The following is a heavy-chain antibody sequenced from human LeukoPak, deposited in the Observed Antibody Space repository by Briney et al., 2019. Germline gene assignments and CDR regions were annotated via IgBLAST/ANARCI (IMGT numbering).Heavy chain of an antibody. V-gene: IGHV3-66*01. CDR3: ARDRAAPRDYYGMDV. CDR2: IYSGGST. D-gene: IGHD6-13*01. CDR1: GFTVSSSY. J-gene: IGHJ6*02. Sequence: PGGSLRLSCAASGFTVSSSYMSWVRQAPGKGLEWVSVIYSGGSTYYADSVKGRFTISRDNSKNTLYLQMNSLRAEDTAVYYCARDRAAPRDYYGMDVWGQGTTVTVSS.